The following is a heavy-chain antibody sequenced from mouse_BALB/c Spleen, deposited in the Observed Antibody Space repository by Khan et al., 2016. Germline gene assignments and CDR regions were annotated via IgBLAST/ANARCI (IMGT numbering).Heavy chain of an antibody. J-gene: IGHJ2*01. CDR1: GFSIQDTY. V-gene: IGHV14-3*02. CDR3: ARMYYGDY. CDR2: IDPPNDNT. D-gene: IGHD1-1*01. Sequence: MQLEESGAELVKPGASVKLSCTASGFSIQDTYIHWVRQRPEQGLDWIGRIDPPNDNTKYDPKFQGKATITADTSSNTAYLQLGSLTYEDTAVYYCARMYYGDYWGQGTTLTVSS.